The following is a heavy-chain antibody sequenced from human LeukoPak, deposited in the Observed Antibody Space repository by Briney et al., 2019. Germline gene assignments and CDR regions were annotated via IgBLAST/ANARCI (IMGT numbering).Heavy chain of an antibody. CDR1: GGSISSYY. D-gene: IGHD6-13*01. CDR2: IYTSGST. V-gene: IGHV4-4*07. J-gene: IGHJ2*01. Sequence: SETLSLTCTGSGGSISSYYWSWLRQPAGKGLEWLGRIYTSGSTNYNPSLRSRVTMSVDASENQFSLKLRSVTAADTAVYYCARVEAGINNWYYDLWGRGTLVTVSS. CDR3: ARVEAGINNWYYDL.